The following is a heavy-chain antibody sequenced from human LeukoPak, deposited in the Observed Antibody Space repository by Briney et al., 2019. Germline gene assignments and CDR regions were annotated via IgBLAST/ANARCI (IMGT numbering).Heavy chain of an antibody. CDR2: IQPGVYQT. V-gene: IGHV5-51*01. Sequence: GESLKISCKGSGYSFTNYWIDWVRQMTGIVLELMGIIQPGVYQTRYSPSFQGQVTFSDDKSISTAYLQWSSLRASDTAMYYCARRLQTGAFDIWGQGTMVTVSS. CDR3: ARRLQTGAFDI. CDR1: GYSFTNYW. J-gene: IGHJ3*02.